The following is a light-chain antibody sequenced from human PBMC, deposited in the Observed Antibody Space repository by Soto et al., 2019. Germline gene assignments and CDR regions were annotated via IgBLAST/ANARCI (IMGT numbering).Light chain of an antibody. CDR1: SSDVGGYNY. Sequence: QSVLTQPASVSESPGQSITISCTGTSSDVGGYNYVSWYQQHPGKAPKPMIYDVSNRPSGVSNRFSGSKSGNTASLTISGLQTEDEADYYCSSYTSSTFFVFGTGTKVTVL. J-gene: IGLJ1*01. CDR2: DVS. V-gene: IGLV2-14*03. CDR3: SSYTSSTFFV.